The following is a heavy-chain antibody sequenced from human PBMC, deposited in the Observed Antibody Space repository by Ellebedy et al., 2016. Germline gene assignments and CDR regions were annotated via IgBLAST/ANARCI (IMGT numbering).Heavy chain of an antibody. CDR3: ARGRSLYQPSDALDI. D-gene: IGHD3-16*02. CDR1: GYTFTTYG. CDR2: ISTYNGNR. V-gene: IGHV1-18*01. J-gene: IGHJ3*02. Sequence: ASVKVSWXASGYTFTTYGINWVRQAPGQGLEWMGWISTYNGNRLYTQSLQGRVSMTTDTSTSTTYMELRSLTSDDTAIYYCARGRSLYQPSDALDIWGQGTLVTVSS.